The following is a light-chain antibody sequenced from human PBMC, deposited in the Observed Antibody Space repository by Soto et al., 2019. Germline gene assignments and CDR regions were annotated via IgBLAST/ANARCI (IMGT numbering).Light chain of an antibody. J-gene: IGKJ3*01. Sequence: EIVMTQSPATLSVSPGERATLSCRASQSISSNLAWYQQKPCQAPMLLIYGASTRAIGIPAAFSGSGSGTEFTLTISSLQSEDFAVYYCQQYNNWPFTFGRGTKVDI. V-gene: IGKV3-15*01. CDR2: GAS. CDR3: QQYNNWPFT. CDR1: QSISSN.